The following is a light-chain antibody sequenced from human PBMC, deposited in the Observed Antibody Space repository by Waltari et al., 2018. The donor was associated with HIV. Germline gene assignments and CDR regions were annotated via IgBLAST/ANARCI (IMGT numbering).Light chain of an antibody. CDR2: SVS. V-gene: IGKV3-20*01. J-gene: IGKJ1*01. CDR3: HQYVTSPWT. CDR1: QSVSGSY. Sequence: EIVLTQSPGTLSLSPGETATLSCRASQSVSGSYLAWYQQKPGQPPRLLIYSVSNRATGIPDRVSGSGSGTDFTLTISRLDPEDSAVYYCHQYVTSPWTFGQGTKVEIK.